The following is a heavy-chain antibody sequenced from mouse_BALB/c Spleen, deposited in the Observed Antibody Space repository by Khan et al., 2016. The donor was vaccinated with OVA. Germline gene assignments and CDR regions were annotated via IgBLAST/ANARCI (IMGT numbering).Heavy chain of an antibody. CDR1: GFTFSDYG. J-gene: IGHJ3*01. CDR3: ARGGGTAPFAY. V-gene: IGHV5-15*02. Sequence: EVELVESGGGLVQPGGSRKLSCAASGFTFSDYGMAWVRQAPGKGPEWVAFISDLAYTIYYGDAVTGRFTISRENAKNTLYVEMSSLRSEDTAIDYCARGGGTAPFAYWGLGTLVTVSA. CDR2: ISDLAYTI. D-gene: IGHD1-2*01.